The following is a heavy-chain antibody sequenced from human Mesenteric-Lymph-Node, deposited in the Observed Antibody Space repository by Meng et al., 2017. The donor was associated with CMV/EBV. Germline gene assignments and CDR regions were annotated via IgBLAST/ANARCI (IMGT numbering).Heavy chain of an antibody. V-gene: IGHV3-11*01. Sequence: GESLKISCAASGFTFSAYAMMWVRQAPGKGLEWASYISSSGNLVFYADSVKGRFTISRDNAKNSVFLQMYNLRAEDTAIYYCARVRHYSEPIFDDYWGQGTLVTVSS. CDR1: GFTFSAYA. J-gene: IGHJ4*02. D-gene: IGHD1-26*01. CDR2: ISSSGNLV. CDR3: ARVRHYSEPIFDDY.